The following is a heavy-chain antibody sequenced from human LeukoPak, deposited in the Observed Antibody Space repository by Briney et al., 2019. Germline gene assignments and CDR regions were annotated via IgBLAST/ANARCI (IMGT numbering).Heavy chain of an antibody. J-gene: IGHJ2*01. CDR3: ATEGLWYFDL. Sequence: PGGSLRLSCAASGFTFSTHSINWVRQAPGKGLEWVSSITSGGKYIYDADSVKGRFTISRDNAENSVYLQMNSLRAEDTAVYYCATEGLWYFDLWGRGTLVTVSS. V-gene: IGHV3-21*01. CDR2: ITSGGKYI. CDR1: GFTFSTHS.